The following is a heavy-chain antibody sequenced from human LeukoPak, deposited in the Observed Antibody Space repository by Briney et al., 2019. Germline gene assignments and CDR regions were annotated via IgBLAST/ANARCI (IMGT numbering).Heavy chain of an antibody. D-gene: IGHD6-13*01. CDR2: IYYSGST. Sequence: SETLSLTCTVSGGSISNYYWSWIRQPPGKGLEWIGYIYYSGSTNYNPSLKSRVTISVDTSKNQFSLKLSSVTAADTAVYYCARRGLIAAAGTSRVFDYWGQGTLVTVSS. J-gene: IGHJ4*02. V-gene: IGHV4-59*12. CDR3: ARRGLIAAAGTSRVFDY. CDR1: GGSISNYY.